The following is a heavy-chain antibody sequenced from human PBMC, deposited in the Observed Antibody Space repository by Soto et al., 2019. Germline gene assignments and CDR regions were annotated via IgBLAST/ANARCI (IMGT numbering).Heavy chain of an antibody. CDR1: GFTFSSYG. Sequence: GGSLRLSCAASGFTFSSYGMHWVRQAPGKGLEWVAVIWYDGSNKYYADSVKGRFTISRDNSKNTLYLQMNSLRAEDTAVYYCARDQAADYYGSGSYFYWGQGTLVTV. V-gene: IGHV3-33*01. CDR2: IWYDGSNK. CDR3: ARDQAADYYGSGSYFY. D-gene: IGHD3-10*01. J-gene: IGHJ4*02.